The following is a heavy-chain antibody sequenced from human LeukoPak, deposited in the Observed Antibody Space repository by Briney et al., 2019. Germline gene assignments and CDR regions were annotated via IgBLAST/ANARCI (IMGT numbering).Heavy chain of an antibody. Sequence: GGSLRLSCAAYGFSLSGYWMSWVRQAPGKGLEWVSYISSSGSTIYYADSVKGRFTISRDNAKNSLYLQMNSLRAEDTAVYYCARKYSSSWHYFDYWGQGTLVTVSS. CDR1: GFSLSGYW. CDR3: ARKYSSSWHYFDY. D-gene: IGHD6-13*01. J-gene: IGHJ4*02. V-gene: IGHV3-11*01. CDR2: ISSSGSTI.